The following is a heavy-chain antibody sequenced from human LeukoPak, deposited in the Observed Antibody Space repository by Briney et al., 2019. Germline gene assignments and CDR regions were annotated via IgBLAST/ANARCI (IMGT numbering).Heavy chain of an antibody. CDR2: IRYDGTIK. CDR1: GFTFTTYG. J-gene: IGHJ4*02. V-gene: IGHV3-30*02. D-gene: IGHD3-10*01. Sequence: PGGSLRLSCAASGFTFTTYGMHWVRQAPGKGLEWVAFIRYDGTIKHYADSVKGRFTISRDNSKNTLYLQMNSLRAEDTAVYYCAKARIRLYYYGSGSLDYWGQGTLVTVSS. CDR3: AKARIRLYYYGSGSLDY.